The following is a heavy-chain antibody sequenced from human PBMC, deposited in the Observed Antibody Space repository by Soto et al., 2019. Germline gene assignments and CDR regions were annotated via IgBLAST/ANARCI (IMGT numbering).Heavy chain of an antibody. Sequence: PGGSLRLSCSASGFTFSSYAMHWVRQAPGKGLEYVSAISSNGGSTYYADSVKGRFTISRDNSKNTLYLQMSSLRAEDTAVYYCAKDLSALFRGHRTDWGKGYLVTVAS. J-gene: IGHJ1*01. D-gene: IGHD4-17*01. CDR1: GFTFSSYA. CDR3: AKDLSALFRGHRTD. CDR2: ISSNGGST. V-gene: IGHV3-64D*08.